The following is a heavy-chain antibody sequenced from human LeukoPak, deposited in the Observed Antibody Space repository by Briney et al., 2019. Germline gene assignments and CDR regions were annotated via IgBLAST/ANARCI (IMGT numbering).Heavy chain of an antibody. Sequence: GGSLRLSCAASGFTVSSNYMSWVRQAPGKGLEWVSVIYSGGSTYYADSVKGRFTISRDNSKNTLYLQMNSLRAEDTAVYYCARERHCSGGSCYGDYYYGMDVWGQGTTVTVSS. D-gene: IGHD2-15*01. CDR1: GFTVSSNY. CDR2: IYSGGST. CDR3: ARERHCSGGSCYGDYYYGMDV. J-gene: IGHJ6*02. V-gene: IGHV3-66*01.